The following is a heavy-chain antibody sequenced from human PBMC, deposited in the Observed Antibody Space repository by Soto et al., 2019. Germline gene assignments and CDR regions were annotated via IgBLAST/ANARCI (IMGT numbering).Heavy chain of an antibody. CDR1: GGSVHNGSYY. Sequence: ETLSLTCTVSGGSVHNGSYYWSWLRQPPGKGLEWIGYIYYTGTTNYNPSLKSHVTISVDTSKNQFSLKVKSVSAADTAVYFCARNSRGYIYGYYLDSWGQGSLVTVSS. D-gene: IGHD5-18*01. J-gene: IGHJ4*02. CDR3: ARNSRGYIYGYYLDS. V-gene: IGHV4-61*01. CDR2: IYYTGTT.